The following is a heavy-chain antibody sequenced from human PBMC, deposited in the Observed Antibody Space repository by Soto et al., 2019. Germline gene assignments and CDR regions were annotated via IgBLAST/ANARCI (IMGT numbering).Heavy chain of an antibody. CDR2: INHSGST. V-gene: IGHV4-34*01. CDR3: ARGGPFVVVVLIPTATPNLDY. CDR1: GGSFSGYY. D-gene: IGHD2-15*01. Sequence: KTSETLSLTCAVYGGSFSGYYWSWIRQPPGKGLEWIGEINHSGSTNYNPSLKGRVTISADTSKSQFSLKLSSVTAADTAVYYCARGGPFVVVVLIPTATPNLDYWGQGVLVTVSS. J-gene: IGHJ4*02.